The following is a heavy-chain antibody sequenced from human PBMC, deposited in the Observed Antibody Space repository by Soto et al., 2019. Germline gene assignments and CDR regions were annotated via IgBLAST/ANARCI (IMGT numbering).Heavy chain of an antibody. D-gene: IGHD2-2*01. J-gene: IGHJ5*02. CDR1: GYTFSNYG. Sequence: ASVKVSCKPSGYTFSNYGITWVRQAPGQPLEWLGWISLYSDGTNYAQKFQGRVSMTTDTSTTTAYMELRSLRSDGTAVYYCARVVPGAEAWFGPWGQGTLVTVSS. CDR2: ISLYSDGT. V-gene: IGHV1-18*01. CDR3: ARVVPGAEAWFGP.